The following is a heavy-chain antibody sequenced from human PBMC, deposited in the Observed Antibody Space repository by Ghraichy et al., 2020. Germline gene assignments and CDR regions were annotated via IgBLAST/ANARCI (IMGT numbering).Heavy chain of an antibody. J-gene: IGHJ4*02. CDR2: INPSGGST. Sequence: ASVKVSCKASGYTFTSYYMHWVRQAPGQGLEWMGIINPSGGSTSYAQKFQGRVTMTRDTSTSTVYMELSSLRSEDTAVYYCAREGFGDYGLEGFDYWGQGTLVTVSS. CDR1: GYTFTSYY. V-gene: IGHV1-46*01. CDR3: AREGFGDYGLEGFDY. D-gene: IGHD4-17*01.